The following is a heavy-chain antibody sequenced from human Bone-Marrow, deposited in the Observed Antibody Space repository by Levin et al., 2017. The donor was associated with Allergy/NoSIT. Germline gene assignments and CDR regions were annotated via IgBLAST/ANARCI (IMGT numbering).Heavy chain of an antibody. D-gene: IGHD3-3*01. CDR2: ISYDGSNK. J-gene: IGHJ4*02. V-gene: IGHV3-30*18. Sequence: GGSLRLSCAASGFTFSSYGMHWVRQAPGKGLEWVAVISYDGSNKYYADSVKGRFTISRDNSKNTLYLQMNSLRAEDTAVYYCAKDGVDDFWSGEFDYWGQGTLVTVSS. CDR1: GFTFSSYG. CDR3: AKDGVDDFWSGEFDY.